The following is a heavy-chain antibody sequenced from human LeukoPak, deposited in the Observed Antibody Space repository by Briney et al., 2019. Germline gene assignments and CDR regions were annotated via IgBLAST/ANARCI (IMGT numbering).Heavy chain of an antibody. CDR3: AKAKTSPGFPFEH. V-gene: IGHV3-53*01. CDR2: MYSGGST. J-gene: IGHJ4*02. D-gene: IGHD3-9*01. CDR1: GLTVSTNF. Sequence: PGGSLRLSCAASGLTVSTNFMSWVRQAPGKGLECVSFMYSGGSTYYADSVKGRFTISRDTSKNTLYLQMNSLRAEDTALYYCAKAKTSPGFPFEHWGLGTLVVVSA.